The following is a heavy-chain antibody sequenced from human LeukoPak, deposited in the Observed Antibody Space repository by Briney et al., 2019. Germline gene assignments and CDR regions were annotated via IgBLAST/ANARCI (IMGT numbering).Heavy chain of an antibody. CDR2: IKQDGSEK. CDR3: ARAQYYYDTSGYDY. CDR1: GFTFSSYW. J-gene: IGHJ4*02. D-gene: IGHD3-22*01. V-gene: IGHV3-7*01. Sequence: GGSLRLSCAASGFTFSSYWMSWVRQAPGKWLEWVANIKQDGSEKYYVDSVKGRFTISRDNAKNSLYLQMNSLRAEDTAVYYCARAQYYYDTSGYDYWGQGTLVTVSS.